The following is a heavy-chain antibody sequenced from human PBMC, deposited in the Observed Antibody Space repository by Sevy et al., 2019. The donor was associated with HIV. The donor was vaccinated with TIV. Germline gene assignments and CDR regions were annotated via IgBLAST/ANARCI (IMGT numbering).Heavy chain of an antibody. D-gene: IGHD3-16*02. V-gene: IGHV3-30*03. J-gene: IGHJ4*02. Sequence: GGSLRLSCAVSGFPFSDYQMHWVRQAPGKGLEWLAVISNDGSKIYYADSVKGRFTFSRDNSKNTLYLHMNSLRAEDTALYYCASLIDGGYTNLFDFWGQGILVTVSS. CDR2: ISNDGSKI. CDR3: ASLIDGGYTNLFDF. CDR1: GFPFSDYQ.